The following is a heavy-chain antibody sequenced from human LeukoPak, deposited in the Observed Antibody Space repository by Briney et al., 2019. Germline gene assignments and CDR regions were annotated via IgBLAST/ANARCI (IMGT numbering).Heavy chain of an antibody. CDR1: GGSISSGDYY. Sequence: SQTLSLTCTVSGGSISSGDYYWSWIRQPPGKGLEWIGYIYYSGSTYYNPSLKSRATISVDTSKNQFSLKLSSVTAADTAVYYCARDVGYCGGDCSRKAYYFDYWGQGTLVTVSS. J-gene: IGHJ4*02. CDR3: ARDVGYCGGDCSRKAYYFDY. V-gene: IGHV4-30-4*01. CDR2: IYYSGST. D-gene: IGHD2-21*02.